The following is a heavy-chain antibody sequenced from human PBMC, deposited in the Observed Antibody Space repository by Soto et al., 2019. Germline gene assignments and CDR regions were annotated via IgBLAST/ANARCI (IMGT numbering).Heavy chain of an antibody. CDR1: GFTFRSYL. CDR2: IDGDDGDESAT. V-gene: IGHV3-74*01. CDR3: VRDSHGDY. J-gene: IGHJ4*02. Sequence: EVQLVESGGGLVQPGGSLRLSCAASGFTFRSYLMQWVRQAAGKGLEWVSRIDGDDGDESATNYAASVQGRFIISRDNANNTLHLQMNSLRVEDTAVYYCVRDSHGDYWGQGTLVTVS.